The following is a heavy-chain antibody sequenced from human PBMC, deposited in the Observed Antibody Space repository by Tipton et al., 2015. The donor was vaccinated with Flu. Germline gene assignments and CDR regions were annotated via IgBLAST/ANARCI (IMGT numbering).Heavy chain of an antibody. CDR1: GYFISSGYY. V-gene: IGHV4-38-2*01. CDR3: ARGLGGWSSHWFDP. J-gene: IGHJ5*02. D-gene: IGHD6-19*01. Sequence: TLSLTCAVSGYFISSGYYWGWIRQPPGKGLEWIGSIYDSGSTNYNPSLKSRVTISVDTSKNQFSLKLSSVTAADTAVYYCARGLGGWSSHWFDPWGQGILVTVSS. CDR2: IYDSGST.